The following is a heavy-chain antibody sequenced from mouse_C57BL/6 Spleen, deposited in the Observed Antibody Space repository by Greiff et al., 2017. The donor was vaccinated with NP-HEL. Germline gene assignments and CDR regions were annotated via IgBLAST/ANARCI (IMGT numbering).Heavy chain of an antibody. CDR1: GYSITSGYD. V-gene: IGHV3-1*01. Sequence: EVQLQQSGPGMVKPSQSLSLTCTVTGYSITSGYDWHWIRHFPGNKLEWMGYISYSGSTNYNPSLKSRISITHDTSKNHFFLKLNSVTTEDTATYYCAREEAGYFDVWGTGTTVTVSS. CDR3: AREEAGYFDV. CDR2: ISYSGST. J-gene: IGHJ1*03. D-gene: IGHD3-2*02.